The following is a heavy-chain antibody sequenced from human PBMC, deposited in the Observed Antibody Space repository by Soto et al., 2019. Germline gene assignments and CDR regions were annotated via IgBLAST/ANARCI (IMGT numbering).Heavy chain of an antibody. CDR3: ARGGIPPSGYGIAYAMDV. CDR1: GGSISNSAYY. CDR2: IYYSGST. V-gene: IGHV4-39*01. Sequence: SETLSLTCTVSGGSISNSAYYWSWIRQHPGKGLEWIGNIYYSGSTYHTPALKSRVTLSVDTSKNQFSLNLNSVTAADTAVYYCARGGIPPSGYGIAYAMDVWGQGTTVTVSS. D-gene: IGHD1-26*01. J-gene: IGHJ6*02.